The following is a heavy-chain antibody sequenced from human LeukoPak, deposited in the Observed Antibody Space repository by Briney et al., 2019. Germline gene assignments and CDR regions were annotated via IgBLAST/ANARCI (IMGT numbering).Heavy chain of an antibody. CDR3: ASPSSHYYHSLSDPPYYYYMDV. J-gene: IGHJ6*03. V-gene: IGHV1-69*06. CDR1: GGAFSSYA. Sequence: SVKVSCKASGGAFSSYAISWVRQAPGQGLEWMGGIIPIFGTANYAQKFQGRVTITADKSTSTAYMELSSLRSEDTAVYYCASPSSHYYHSLSDPPYYYYMDVWGKGTTVTVSS. D-gene: IGHD3-22*01. CDR2: IIPIFGTA.